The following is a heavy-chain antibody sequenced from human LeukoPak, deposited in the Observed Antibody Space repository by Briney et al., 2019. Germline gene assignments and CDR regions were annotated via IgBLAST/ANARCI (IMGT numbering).Heavy chain of an antibody. CDR1: GGSISSSSYY. CDR3: ARGIPRGYEVKEDWFDP. V-gene: IGHV4-39*07. CDR2: IYYSGST. J-gene: IGHJ5*02. Sequence: TSETLSLTCTVSGGSISSSSYYWGWIRQPPGKGLEWIGSIYYSGSTYYNPSLKSRVTISVDTSKNQFSLKLSSVTAADTAVYYCARGIPRGYEVKEDWFDPWGQGTLVTVSS. D-gene: IGHD2-15*01.